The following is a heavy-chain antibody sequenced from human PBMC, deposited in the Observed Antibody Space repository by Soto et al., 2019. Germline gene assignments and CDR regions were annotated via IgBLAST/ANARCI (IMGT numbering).Heavy chain of an antibody. CDR1: GFTFSSYA. CDR2: ISYDGSNK. D-gene: IGHD3-22*01. V-gene: IGHV3-30-3*01. CDR3: ARVGAIYYDSSGLDY. J-gene: IGHJ4*02. Sequence: GGSLRLSCAASGFTFSSYAMHWVRQAPGKGLEWVAVISYDGSNKYYADSVKGRFTISRDNSKNTLYLQMNSLRAEDTAVYYCARVGAIYYDSSGLDYWGQGTLVTVSS.